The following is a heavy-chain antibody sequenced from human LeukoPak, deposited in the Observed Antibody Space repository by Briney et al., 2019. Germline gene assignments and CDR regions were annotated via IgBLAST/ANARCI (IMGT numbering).Heavy chain of an antibody. D-gene: IGHD3-10*01. CDR3: ARASSSGMSAFDY. J-gene: IGHJ4*02. CDR1: DSSFTSYG. Sequence: ASVKVSCKASDSSFTSYGVSWVRQAPGQGLEWMGWISSYNGNTNYAQKLQGRVTMTTDTSTSTAYMELRSLRSDDTAVDYCARASSSGMSAFDYWGQGTLVTVSS. CDR2: ISSYNGNT. V-gene: IGHV1-18*01.